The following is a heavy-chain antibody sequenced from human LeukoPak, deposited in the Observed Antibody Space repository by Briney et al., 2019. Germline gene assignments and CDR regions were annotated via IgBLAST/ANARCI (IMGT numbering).Heavy chain of an antibody. V-gene: IGHV3-33*01. Sequence: GMSLRLTCAASGFTFSNCGMHWVRQAPGKGLEWVAHIWYDGSNKYYADSVRGRFTISRDNSKNTLYLQMNSLRAEDTAVYYCARDRDYDFLDYWGQGTLVTVSS. CDR2: IWYDGSNK. J-gene: IGHJ4*02. D-gene: IGHD3-3*01. CDR1: GFTFSNCG. CDR3: ARDRDYDFLDY.